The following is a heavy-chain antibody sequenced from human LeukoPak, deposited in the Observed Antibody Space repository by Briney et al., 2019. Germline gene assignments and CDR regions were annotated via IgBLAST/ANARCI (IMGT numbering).Heavy chain of an antibody. CDR3: ARDSSGSSSWLDAFDI. CDR1: GFTFSSYA. V-gene: IGHV3-30-3*01. J-gene: IGHJ3*02. CDR2: ISYDGSNK. D-gene: IGHD6-13*01. Sequence: GGSLRLSCAASGFTFSSYAMHWVRQAPGKGLEWVAVISYDGSNKYYADSVKGRFTISRDNSKNTLYLQMNSLRAEDTAVYYCARDSSGSSSWLDAFDIWGQGTMVTVSS.